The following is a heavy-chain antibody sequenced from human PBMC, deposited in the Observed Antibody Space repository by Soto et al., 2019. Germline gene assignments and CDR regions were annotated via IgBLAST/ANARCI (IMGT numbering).Heavy chain of an antibody. Sequence: SETLSLTCTVSGGSISSGGYSWSWIRQPPGKGLEWIGCIYHSGSTYYNPSLKSRVTISVDRSKNQFSLKLSSVTAADTAVYYWAGVRGPYCGGDGYPQTASWFDPWGQGTLVTVSS. CDR1: GGSISSGGYS. V-gene: IGHV4-30-2*01. CDR3: AGVRGPYCGGDGYPQTASWFDP. D-gene: IGHD2-21*02. CDR2: IYHSGST. J-gene: IGHJ5*02.